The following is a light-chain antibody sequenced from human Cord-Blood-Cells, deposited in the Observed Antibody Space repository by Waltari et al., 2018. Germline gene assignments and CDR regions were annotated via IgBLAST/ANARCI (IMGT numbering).Light chain of an antibody. CDR3: QAWDSSTYV. J-gene: IGLJ1*01. CDR2: QDS. CDR1: KVGYKY. V-gene: IGLV3-1*01. Sequence: SYELTHPPSASVSPGQTARITFSGDKVGYKYAYGYQEKPGQSPVLVIYQDSKRPSGIPDRFSGSNSGNTATLTISGTQAMDEADYYGQAWDSSTYVFGTGTKVTVL.